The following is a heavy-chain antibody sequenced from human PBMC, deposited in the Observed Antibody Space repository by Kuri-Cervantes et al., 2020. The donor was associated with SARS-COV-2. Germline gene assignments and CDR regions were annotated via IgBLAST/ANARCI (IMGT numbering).Heavy chain of an antibody. Sequence: SETLSLTCTVSGGSISSYYWGWIRQPPGKGLEWIGYIYYSGSTNYNPSLKSRVTISVDTSKNQFSLKLSSVTAADTAVYYCAKVRGYCSSTSCQEALPYYYYGMDVWGQGTTVTVSS. J-gene: IGHJ6*02. D-gene: IGHD2-2*01. V-gene: IGHV4-59*12. CDR1: GGSISSYY. CDR2: IYYSGST. CDR3: AKVRGYCSSTSCQEALPYYYYGMDV.